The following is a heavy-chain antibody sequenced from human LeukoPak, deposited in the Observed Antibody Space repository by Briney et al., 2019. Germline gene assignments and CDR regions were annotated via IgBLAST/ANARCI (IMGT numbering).Heavy chain of an antibody. J-gene: IGHJ4*02. V-gene: IGHV4-59*08. Sequence: SETLSLTCTVSGGSISSYYWSWIRQPPGKGLEWIGYIYYSGSTNYNPSLKSRVTISVDTSKNQFSLKLNSVTAADTAVYYCASQTTLLWFGETPEYYFDYWGQGTLVTVSS. D-gene: IGHD3-10*01. CDR1: GGSISSYY. CDR3: ASQTTLLWFGETPEYYFDY. CDR2: IYYSGST.